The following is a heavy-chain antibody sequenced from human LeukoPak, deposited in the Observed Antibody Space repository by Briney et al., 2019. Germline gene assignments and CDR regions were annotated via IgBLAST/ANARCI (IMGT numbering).Heavy chain of an antibody. D-gene: IGHD3-10*01. V-gene: IGHV4-34*01. CDR1: GGSFSGYY. J-gene: IGHJ4*02. Sequence: SSETLSLTCAVYGGSFSGYYWIWIRHPPGKGLEWIGEIYHSGSNNYNPSLKSRVTISVDTSKNQFSLKLSSVTAADAAVYYCARGLRITMVREVPNEPQYYFDYWGQGTLVTVSS. CDR3: ARGLRITMVREVPNEPQYYFDY. CDR2: IYHSGSN.